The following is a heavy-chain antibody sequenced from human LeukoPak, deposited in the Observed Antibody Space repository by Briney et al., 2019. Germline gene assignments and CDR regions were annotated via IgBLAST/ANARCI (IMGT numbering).Heavy chain of an antibody. J-gene: IGHJ4*02. CDR1: GYTFTSYY. CDR3: ARSYSSSWYYFDY. Sequence: GASVKVSCKASGYTFTSYYMHWVRQAPGQGLEWMGWINPNSGGTNYAQKFQGRVTMTRDTSISTAYMELSRLRSDDTAVYYCARSYSSSWYYFDYWGQGTLVTVSS. CDR2: INPNSGGT. V-gene: IGHV1-2*02. D-gene: IGHD6-13*01.